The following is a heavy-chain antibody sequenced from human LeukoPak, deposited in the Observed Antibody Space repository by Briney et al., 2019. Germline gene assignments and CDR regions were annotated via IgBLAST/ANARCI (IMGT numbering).Heavy chain of an antibody. CDR1: GFTFSTNS. Sequence: GGSLRLSCAASGFTFSTNSMNWVRQAPGKGLEWVSFISSSSSIINYVDSVRGRFTISRDNAKNSLYLQMNSLRAEDTAVYYCARDIGGSYTAIDYWGQGTLVTVSS. V-gene: IGHV3-48*04. D-gene: IGHD1-26*01. J-gene: IGHJ4*02. CDR3: ARDIGGSYTAIDY. CDR2: ISSSSSII.